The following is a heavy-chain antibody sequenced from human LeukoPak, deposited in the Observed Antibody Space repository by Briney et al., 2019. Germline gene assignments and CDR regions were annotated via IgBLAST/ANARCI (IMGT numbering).Heavy chain of an antibody. CDR3: ARGLSGHDYDDY. Sequence: SETLSLTCDVSGGSISSGLYSWSWIRQPPGKGLEWIGYIYYSGNAYYNPSLKSRVTISVDMSKNQISLKLSSVTAADTAVYYCARGLSGHDYDDYWGQGTLVTVSS. D-gene: IGHD5-12*01. CDR2: IYYSGNA. J-gene: IGHJ4*02. CDR1: GGSISSGLYS. V-gene: IGHV4-30-4*01.